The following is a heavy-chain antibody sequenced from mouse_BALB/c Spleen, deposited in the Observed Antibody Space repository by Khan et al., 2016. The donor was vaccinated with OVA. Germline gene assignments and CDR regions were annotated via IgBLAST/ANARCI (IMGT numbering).Heavy chain of an antibody. Sequence: QIQLVQSGPELKKPGETVKISCKASGYTFTNYGMNWVKQAPGKGLKWMGWINTYTGEPTYADDFKGRFAFSLETSASTAYLRITNLKNEDTATYFCARVGYSGTMDYWGQGTSVTVSS. J-gene: IGHJ4*01. D-gene: IGHD2-14*01. CDR1: GYTFTNYG. CDR2: INTYTGEP. V-gene: IGHV9-3-1*01. CDR3: ARVGYSGTMDY.